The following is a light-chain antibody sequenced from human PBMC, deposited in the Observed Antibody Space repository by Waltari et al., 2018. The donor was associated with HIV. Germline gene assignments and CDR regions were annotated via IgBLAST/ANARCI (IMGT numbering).Light chain of an antibody. V-gene: IGLV1-47*01. CDR1: SANIGNT. CDR3: AAWDYILSGWV. J-gene: IGLJ3*02. Sequence: QSVLTQPPSASGAPGQRVTISCSGSSANIGNTVYWYQQLPGTAPKVLIYRDNQRPSGVPDRFSGSRSGTSASLDVSGLRSEDEANYICAAWDYILSGWVFGGGTKLTVL. CDR2: RDN.